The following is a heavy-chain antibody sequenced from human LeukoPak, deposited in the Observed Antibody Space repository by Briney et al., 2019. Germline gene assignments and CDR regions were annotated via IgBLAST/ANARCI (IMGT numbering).Heavy chain of an antibody. Sequence: SETLSLTCAVYGGSFSGYYWSWIRQPPGKGLEWFGEINHSGSTNYNPSLKSRVTISVDTSKNQFSLKLSSVTAADTAVYYCAGIPLHYCSSTSCYLDYWDQGTLVTVSS. CDR1: GGSFSGYY. CDR3: AGIPLHYCSSTSCYLDY. D-gene: IGHD2-2*01. J-gene: IGHJ4*02. CDR2: INHSGST. V-gene: IGHV4-34*01.